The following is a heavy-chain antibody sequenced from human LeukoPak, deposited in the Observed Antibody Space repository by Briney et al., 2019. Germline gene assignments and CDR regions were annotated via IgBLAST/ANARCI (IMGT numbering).Heavy chain of an antibody. CDR3: ARCDLGGDCYSPDY. J-gene: IGHJ4*02. D-gene: IGHD2-21*02. V-gene: IGHV4-34*01. CDR1: SGSFRGYY. CDR2: INHSGST. Sequence: PSETLSLTCTVYSGSFRGYYCSWIRQPPGKGLEWIGEINHSGSTNYNPSLKSRLTISRDMSKNPFSLELSSVTAADTAIYYCARCDLGGDCYSPDYWGQGTLVTVSS.